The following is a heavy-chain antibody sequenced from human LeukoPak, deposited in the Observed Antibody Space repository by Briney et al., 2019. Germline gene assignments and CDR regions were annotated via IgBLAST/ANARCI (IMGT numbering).Heavy chain of an antibody. V-gene: IGHV4-30-2*01. CDR1: GGSISSGFYS. D-gene: IGHD2-15*01. J-gene: IGHJ5*02. CDR3: ARGGGGSRYWFDP. Sequence: SQTLSLTCAVSGGSISSGFYSWSWIRQPPGKGLEWIGYIYDTGSTYYNPSFRGRVTMSVDLSKNQFSLNLTSVTAADTALYYCARGGGGSRYWFDPWGQGTLVTVSS. CDR2: IYDTGST.